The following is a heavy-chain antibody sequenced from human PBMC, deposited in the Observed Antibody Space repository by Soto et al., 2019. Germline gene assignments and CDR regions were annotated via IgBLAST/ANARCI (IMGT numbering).Heavy chain of an antibody. CDR3: AKDFPGYYDFWSGYYTGNLGWYFDL. CDR2: ISGSGGST. Sequence: EVQLLESGGGLVQPGGSLRLSCAASGFTFSSYAMSWVRQAPGKGLEWVSAISGSGGSTYYADSVKGRFTISRDNSKNTLYMQMNSLRAEDTAVYYCAKDFPGYYDFWSGYYTGNLGWYFDLWGRGTLVTVSS. D-gene: IGHD3-3*01. V-gene: IGHV3-23*01. J-gene: IGHJ2*01. CDR1: GFTFSSYA.